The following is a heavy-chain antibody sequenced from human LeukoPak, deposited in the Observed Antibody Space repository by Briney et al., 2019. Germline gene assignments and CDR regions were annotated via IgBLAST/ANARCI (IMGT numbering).Heavy chain of an antibody. CDR3: ARLVVVAAKWFDP. J-gene: IGHJ5*02. Sequence: PSETLSLTCTVSGGSISSYYWSWIRQPPGKGLEWIGYIYYSGSTNYNPSLKSRVTISVDTSKNQFSLKLSSVTAADTAVYYCARLVVVAAKWFDPWGQGTLVTVSS. D-gene: IGHD2-15*01. CDR1: GGSISSYY. V-gene: IGHV4-59*08. CDR2: IYYSGST.